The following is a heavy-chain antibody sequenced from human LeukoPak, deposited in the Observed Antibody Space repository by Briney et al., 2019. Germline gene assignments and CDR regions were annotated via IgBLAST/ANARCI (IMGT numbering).Heavy chain of an antibody. CDR3: AKGAQYDFWTGYTLEYFDV. D-gene: IGHD3-3*01. CDR2: ISASGSST. V-gene: IGHV3-23*01. J-gene: IGHJ4*02. CDR1: GVTFTSYA. Sequence: PGGSLRLSCAASGVTFTSYAMKWVRQAPGKGLEWVSFISASGSSTHYADSVKGRFTISRDNSNNTLYLQINSLRAEDTAAYYCAKGAQYDFWTGYTLEYFDVWGKGTLVTVSS.